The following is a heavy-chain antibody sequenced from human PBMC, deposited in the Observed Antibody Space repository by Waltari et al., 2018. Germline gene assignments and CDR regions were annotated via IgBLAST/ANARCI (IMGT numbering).Heavy chain of an antibody. J-gene: IGHJ4*02. V-gene: IGHV4-4*07. Sequence: QVQLQESGPGLVKPSETLSLTCTVSGGSISSYYWSWIRQPAGKGLEWIGRIDTSGSTNYNPSLKSRVTMSVDTSKNQFSLKLSSVTAADTAVYYCAGGASVSGRSYYKSPGYFDYWGQGTLVTVSS. CDR1: GGSISSYY. CDR3: AGGASVSGRSYYKSPGYFDY. CDR2: IDTSGST. D-gene: IGHD1-26*01.